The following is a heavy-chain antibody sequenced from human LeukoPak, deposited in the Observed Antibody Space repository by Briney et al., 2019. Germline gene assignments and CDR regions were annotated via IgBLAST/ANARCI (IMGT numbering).Heavy chain of an antibody. CDR3: ARGGKPRWLYGDYVLLDY. Sequence: PSETLSLTCAVYGGSFSGYYWSWIRQPPGKGLEWIGEINHSGSTNYNPSLKSRVTISVDTSKNQFSLKLSSVTAADTAVYYCARGGKPRWLYGDYVLLDYWGQGTLVTVSS. J-gene: IGHJ4*02. CDR1: GGSFSGYY. V-gene: IGHV4-34*01. D-gene: IGHD4-17*01. CDR2: INHSGST.